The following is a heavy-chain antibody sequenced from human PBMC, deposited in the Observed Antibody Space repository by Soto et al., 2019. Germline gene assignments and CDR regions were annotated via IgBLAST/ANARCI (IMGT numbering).Heavy chain of an antibody. CDR1: GGSISSSNW. Sequence: PSETLSLTCAVSGGSISSSNWWSWVRQPPGKGLEWIGEIYHSGSTNYNPSLKSRVTISVDKSKNQFSLKLSSVTAADTAVYYCARTTMVRGAYLDYWGQGTLVTVS. CDR2: IYHSGST. V-gene: IGHV4-4*02. CDR3: ARTTMVRGAYLDY. D-gene: IGHD3-10*01. J-gene: IGHJ4*02.